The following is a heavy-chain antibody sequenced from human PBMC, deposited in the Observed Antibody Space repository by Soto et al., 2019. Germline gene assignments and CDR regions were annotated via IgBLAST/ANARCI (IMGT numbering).Heavy chain of an antibody. D-gene: IGHD3-22*01. CDR2: ISYDGSNK. V-gene: IGHV3-30*18. CDR1: GFTFSSYG. Sequence: GGSLRLSCAASGFTFSSYGMHWVRQAPGKGLEWVAVISYDGSNKYYADSVKGRFTISRDNSKNTLYLQMNSLRAEDTAVYYCAKPLADYYDSSGYFDYWGQGTLVTVSS. J-gene: IGHJ4*02. CDR3: AKPLADYYDSSGYFDY.